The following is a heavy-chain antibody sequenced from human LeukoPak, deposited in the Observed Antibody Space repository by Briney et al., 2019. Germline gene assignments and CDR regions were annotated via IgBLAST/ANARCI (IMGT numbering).Heavy chain of an antibody. CDR2: INPNSGGT. D-gene: IGHD2-21*02. CDR3: ARDGAPMAYCGGDCYSNFDY. Sequence: VASVKVSCKASGYTFTGYYLHWVRQAPGQGLEWMGWINPNSGGTNYAQNFQSRVTMTRDTSISTAYMELSRLRSDDTAVYYCARDGAPMAYCGGDCYSNFDYWGQGTRVTVSS. J-gene: IGHJ4*02. V-gene: IGHV1-2*02. CDR1: GYTFTGYY.